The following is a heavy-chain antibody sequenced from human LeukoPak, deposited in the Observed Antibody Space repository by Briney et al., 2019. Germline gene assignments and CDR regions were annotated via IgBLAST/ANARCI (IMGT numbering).Heavy chain of an antibody. J-gene: IGHJ4*02. CDR3: TREGTSGYFHYFDY. CDR2: IRSKAYDGTT. CDR1: GFTFGDYA. D-gene: IGHD3-22*01. V-gene: IGHV3-49*04. Sequence: QPGRSLRLSCTASGFTFGDYAMSWVRQAPGKGLEWVGFIRSKAYDGTTEYAASVKGRFTISRDDSKSIAYLQMNSLKTEDTAVYYCTREGTSGYFHYFDYWGQGTLVTVSS.